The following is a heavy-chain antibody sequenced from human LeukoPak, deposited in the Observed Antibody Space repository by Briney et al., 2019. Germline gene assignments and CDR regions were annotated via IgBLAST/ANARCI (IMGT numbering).Heavy chain of an antibody. CDR1: GGSISSYY. J-gene: IGHJ6*02. CDR3: ARERAVTGHYYYYGVDV. D-gene: IGHD4-17*01. Sequence: SETLSLTCTVSGGSISSYYWSWIRQPAGKGLEWIGRIYTSGSTNYNPSLKSRATMSVDTSKNQFSLKLSSVTAADTAVYYCARERAVTGHYYYYGVDVWGQGITVTVSS. V-gene: IGHV4-4*07. CDR2: IYTSGST.